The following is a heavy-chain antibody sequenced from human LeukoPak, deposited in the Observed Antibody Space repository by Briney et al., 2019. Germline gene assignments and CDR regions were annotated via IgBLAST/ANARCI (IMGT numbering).Heavy chain of an antibody. CDR3: AKEGDEFRGYLDV. V-gene: IGHV3-33*06. Sequence: GRSLTLSCAASGFTFSRLGMRWVRQAPGKRLEWVAVIHNDGTQGQYADSVKGRFTISKDNSQNTLYLQMNNLRDDDTAVYYCAKEGDEFRGYLDVWGKGTTVTVSS. CDR2: IHNDGTQG. D-gene: IGHD3-16*01. CDR1: GFTFSRLG. J-gene: IGHJ6*03.